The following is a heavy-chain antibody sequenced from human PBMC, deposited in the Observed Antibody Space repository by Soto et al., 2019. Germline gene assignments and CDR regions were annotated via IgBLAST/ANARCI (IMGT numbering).Heavy chain of an antibody. J-gene: IGHJ4*02. V-gene: IGHV3-23*01. CDR3: ARGPTDSYPGSRIFDF. CDR2: INDTGGDS. Sequence: PGGSLRLSCVASGLTFGSRAMSWGRQAPGEGLQWVSTINDTGGDSKYADSVGGRFVISRDNSKKTLYLQMTSLTAEDSAMYFCARGPTDSYPGSRIFDFWGRGTLVTVSS. D-gene: IGHD3-10*01. CDR1: GLTFGSRA.